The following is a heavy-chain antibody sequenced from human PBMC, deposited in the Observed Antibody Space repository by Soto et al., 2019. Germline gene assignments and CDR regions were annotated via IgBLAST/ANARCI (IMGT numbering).Heavy chain of an antibody. CDR2: ISYDGTYK. D-gene: IGHD6-13*01. V-gene: IGHV3-30*18. CDR1: GSSFSRYG. J-gene: IGHJ4*02. Sequence: QVHLVESGGGVVQPGRSLRLSCAASGSSFSRYGIHWVRQVPGKGLEWVAVISYDGTYKHYADSVKGRFTFSRDNSKNTVYLQMNSLRAEDTAVYYCAKDRGYYSSSRPFYWGQGTLVTVSS. CDR3: AKDRGYYSSSRPFY.